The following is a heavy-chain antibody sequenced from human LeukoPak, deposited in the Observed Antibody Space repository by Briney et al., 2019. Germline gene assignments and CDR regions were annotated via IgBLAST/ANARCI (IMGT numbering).Heavy chain of an antibody. Sequence: SETLSLTCTVSGGSISGYYWSWIRQPAGKGLEWIGRIYSSGSTYYNPSLKSRVTISVDTSKNQFSLKLSSVTAADTAVYYCARRGLWYSSSSKISSTFDYWGQGTLVTVSS. CDR1: GGSISGYY. V-gene: IGHV4-4*07. CDR2: IYSSGST. CDR3: ARRGLWYSSSSKISSTFDY. J-gene: IGHJ4*02. D-gene: IGHD6-6*01.